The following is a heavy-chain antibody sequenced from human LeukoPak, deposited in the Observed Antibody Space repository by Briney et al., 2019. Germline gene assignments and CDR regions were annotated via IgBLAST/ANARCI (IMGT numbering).Heavy chain of an antibody. V-gene: IGHV3-23*01. CDR2: ISGSGGST. CDR3: AKGLGRWLQSMGTFDY. J-gene: IGHJ4*02. Sequence: PGGSLRLSCAASGFTFSSYAMSWVRQAPGRGLEWVSAISGSGGSTYYADSVKGRFTISRDNSKNTLYLQMNSLRAEDTAVYCCAKGLGRWLQSMGTFDYWGQGTLITVSS. D-gene: IGHD5-24*01. CDR1: GFTFSSYA.